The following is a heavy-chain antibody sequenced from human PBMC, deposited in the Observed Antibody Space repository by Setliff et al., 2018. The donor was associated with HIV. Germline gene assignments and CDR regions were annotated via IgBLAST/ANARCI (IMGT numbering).Heavy chain of an antibody. D-gene: IGHD6-13*01. CDR3: ARTYFLAAAGPSGYFDL. J-gene: IGHJ2*01. Sequence: SETLSLTCTVSGGSISSSSYYWGWIRQPPGKGLEWIGSIYYSGSTYYNPSLKSRVTISVDTSKNQFSLKLSSVTAADTAVYYCARTYFLAAAGPSGYFDLWGRGTLVTVSS. CDR1: GGSISSSSYY. CDR2: IYYSGST. V-gene: IGHV4-39*07.